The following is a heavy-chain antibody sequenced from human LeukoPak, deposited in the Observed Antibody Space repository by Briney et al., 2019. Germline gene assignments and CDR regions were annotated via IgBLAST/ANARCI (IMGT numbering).Heavy chain of an antibody. CDR1: VYTFTICS. V-gene: IGHV1-18*01. CDR3: ARDSKAAAEAFDY. D-gene: IGHD6-13*01. J-gene: IGHJ4*02. Sequence: ASVTVSFTCSVYTFTICSISWERQAPGQGQEWMGWMSAYNGNTNYAQKLQGRVTMTTDTSTSTAYMELRSLRSDDTAVYYCARDSKAAAEAFDYWGQGPLVPVSS. CDR2: MSAYNGNT.